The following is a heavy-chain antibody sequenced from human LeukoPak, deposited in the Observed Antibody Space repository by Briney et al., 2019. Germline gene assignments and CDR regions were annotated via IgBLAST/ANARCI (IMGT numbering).Heavy chain of an antibody. CDR2: ISSSGSAI. V-gene: IGHV3-48*01. Sequence: GGSLRLSCAASGFTFSRYTMFWVRQAPEKGLKWISYISSSGSAIYYADSVKGRFTISRDNAKNSLYLQMNSLRAEDTAVYYCARVTHSTSPTPFDYWGQGTLVTVSS. CDR1: GFTFSRYT. CDR3: ARVTHSTSPTPFDY. D-gene: IGHD2-15*01. J-gene: IGHJ4*02.